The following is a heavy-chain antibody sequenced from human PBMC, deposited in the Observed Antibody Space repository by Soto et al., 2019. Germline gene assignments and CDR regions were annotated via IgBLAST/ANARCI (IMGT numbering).Heavy chain of an antibody. Sequence: GGSLRLSSTAAGFTFSSYAMSWARQAPGKGLEWVAVISYDGSNKYYADSVKGRFTISRDNSKNTLYLQMNSRRAEDTAVYYCAKDGYNYWVPLDYWGQGTLVTVSS. J-gene: IGHJ4*02. CDR2: ISYDGSNK. CDR3: AKDGYNYWVPLDY. CDR1: GFTFSSYA. V-gene: IGHV3-30*18. D-gene: IGHD5-12*01.